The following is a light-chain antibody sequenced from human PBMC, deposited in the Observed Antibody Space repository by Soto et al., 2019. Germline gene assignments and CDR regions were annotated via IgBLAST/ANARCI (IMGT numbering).Light chain of an antibody. CDR3: QQYGSSPPWT. V-gene: IGKV3-20*01. CDR2: GAS. J-gene: IGKJ1*01. CDR1: QSVSSSY. Sequence: EIVLTQSPGTLSLSPGERATLSCRASQSVSSSYLAWYQQKPGQAPRLLIYGASSRATGIPDRFSGSGSGTDFTLTLSRPEPEDFAVYYCQQYGSSPPWTFGQGTKVEIK.